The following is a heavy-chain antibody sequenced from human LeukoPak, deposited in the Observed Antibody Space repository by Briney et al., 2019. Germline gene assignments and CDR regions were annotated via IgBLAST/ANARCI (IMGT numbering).Heavy chain of an antibody. CDR3: ARVRTTIFGVVIMGHDAFDI. CDR2: INPNSGGT. V-gene: IGHV1-2*02. D-gene: IGHD3-3*01. CDR1: GFTFSSYG. Sequence: GGSLRLSCAASGFTFSSYGMHWVRQAPGQGLEWMGWINPNSGGTNYAQKFQGRVTMTRDTSISTAYMKLSRLRSDDTAVYYCARVRTTIFGVVIMGHDAFDIWGQGTMVTVSS. J-gene: IGHJ3*02.